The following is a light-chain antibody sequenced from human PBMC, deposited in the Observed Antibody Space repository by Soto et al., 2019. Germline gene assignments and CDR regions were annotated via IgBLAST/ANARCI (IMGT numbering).Light chain of an antibody. CDR2: WAS. J-gene: IGKJ1*01. V-gene: IGKV4-1*01. Sequence: DIVMTQSPDSLAVSLGERATINCKSSQSVLYTSNNKKYLAWYQQKPGQPPKLLIYWASTRESGVPDRFSGSDSGTDFILTISSLQAEDVAVYYCQQYYSAPPTFGQGTEVEIK. CDR1: QSVLYTSNNKKY. CDR3: QQYYSAPPT.